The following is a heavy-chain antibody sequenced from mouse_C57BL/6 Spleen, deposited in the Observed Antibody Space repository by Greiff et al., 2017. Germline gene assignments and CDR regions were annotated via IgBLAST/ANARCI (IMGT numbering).Heavy chain of an antibody. Sequence: EESGPGLVKPSQSLSLTCSVTGYSITSGYYWNWIRQFPGNKLEWMGYISYDGSNNYNPSLKNRISITRDTSKNQFFLKLNSVTTEDTATYYCARPMDYDGYYYAMDYWGQGTSVTVSS. CDR2: ISYDGSN. CDR3: ARPMDYDGYYYAMDY. V-gene: IGHV3-6*01. D-gene: IGHD2-4*01. J-gene: IGHJ4*01. CDR1: GYSITSGYY.